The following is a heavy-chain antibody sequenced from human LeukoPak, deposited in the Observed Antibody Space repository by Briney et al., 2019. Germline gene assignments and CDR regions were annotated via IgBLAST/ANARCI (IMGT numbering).Heavy chain of an antibody. CDR3: AGTVVVAATYAFDI. Sequence: GESLKISCKGSGYSFTSYWIGWVRQMPGRGLEWMGVIYPGDSDTRYSPSFQGQVTISADKSISTAYLQWSSLKASDTAMYYCAGTVVVAATYAFDIWGQGTMVTVSS. V-gene: IGHV5-51*01. J-gene: IGHJ3*02. CDR1: GYSFTSYW. D-gene: IGHD2-15*01. CDR2: IYPGDSDT.